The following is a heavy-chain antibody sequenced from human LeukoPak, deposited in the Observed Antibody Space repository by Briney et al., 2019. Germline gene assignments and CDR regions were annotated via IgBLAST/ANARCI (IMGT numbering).Heavy chain of an antibody. J-gene: IGHJ2*01. CDR2: IYTSGST. D-gene: IGHD2/OR15-2a*01. CDR1: GGSISSYY. V-gene: IGHV4-4*07. CDR3: ARDFSSIENWYFDL. Sequence: SETLPLTCTVSGGSISSYYWSWIRQPAGKGLEWIGRIYTSGSTNYNPSLKSRVTMSVDTSKNQFSLKLSSVTAADTAVYYCARDFSSIENWYFDLWGRGTLVTVSS.